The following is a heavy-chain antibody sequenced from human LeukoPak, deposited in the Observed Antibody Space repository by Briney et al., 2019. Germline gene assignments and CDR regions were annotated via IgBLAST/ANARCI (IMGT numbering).Heavy chain of an antibody. CDR1: GFTFSRYW. D-gene: IGHD6-19*01. J-gene: IGHJ6*04. V-gene: IGHV3-7*01. CDR2: IKQDGSEK. Sequence: GGSLRLSCAASGFTFSRYWMSWVRQAPGKGLEWVANIKQDGSEKYYVDSVKGRFTISRDNAKNSLYLQMNSLRAEDTAVYYCARFWQQWLGMDVWGKGTTVTISS. CDR3: ARFWQQWLGMDV.